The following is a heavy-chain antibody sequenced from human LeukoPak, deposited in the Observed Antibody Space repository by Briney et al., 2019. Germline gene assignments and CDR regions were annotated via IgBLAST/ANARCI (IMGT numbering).Heavy chain of an antibody. CDR2: INPNSGGT. Sequence: KVSCKASGYTFTGYYMHWVRQAPAQELEWMGWINPNSGGTNYAQKFQGRVTMTRDTSISTAYMELSRMRSDDTAVYYCARGEAYDSTNPLFDYWGQGTLVTVSS. J-gene: IGHJ4*02. V-gene: IGHV1-2*02. CDR1: GYTFTGYY. D-gene: IGHD3-22*01. CDR3: ARGEAYDSTNPLFDY.